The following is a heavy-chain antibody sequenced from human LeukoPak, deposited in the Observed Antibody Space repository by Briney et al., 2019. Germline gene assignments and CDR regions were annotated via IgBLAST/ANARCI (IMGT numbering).Heavy chain of an antibody. V-gene: IGHV3-13*01. CDR2: IGTAGDT. CDR1: GFTFSSYD. Sequence: GGSLRLSCAASGFTFSSYDMHWVRQATGKGLEWVSAIGTAGDTYYPGSVKGRFTISRENAKNSLYLQMNSPRAGDTAVYYCARDRTGCSSTSCYDWYFDLWGRGTLVTVSS. J-gene: IGHJ2*01. D-gene: IGHD2-2*01. CDR3: ARDRTGCSSTSCYDWYFDL.